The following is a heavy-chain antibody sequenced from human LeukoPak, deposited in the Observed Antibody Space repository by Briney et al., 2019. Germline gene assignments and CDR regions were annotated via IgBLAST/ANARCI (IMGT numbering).Heavy chain of an antibody. CDR1: GYTFTSYA. CDR3: AREEGYCSSTSCSNWFDL. V-gene: IGHV1-3*01. D-gene: IGHD2-2*01. CDR2: INAGNGNT. J-gene: IGHJ5*02. Sequence: GASVKVSCKASGYTFTSYAMHWVRQAPGQRLEWMGWINAGNGNTKYSQKFQGRVTITRDTSASTAYMELSSLRSEDTAVYYCAREEGYCSSTSCSNWFDLWGQGTLVTVSS.